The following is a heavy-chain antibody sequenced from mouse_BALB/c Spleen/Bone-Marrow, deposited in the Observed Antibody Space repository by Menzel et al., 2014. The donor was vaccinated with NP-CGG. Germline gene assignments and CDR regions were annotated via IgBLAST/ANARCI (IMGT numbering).Heavy chain of an antibody. V-gene: IGHV1-69*02. CDR1: GYTFTSYW. D-gene: IGHD1-1*01. J-gene: IGHJ2*01. Sequence: QVQLKESGAELVKPGASVKLSCKASGYTFTSYWMHWVKQRPGQGLERIGEIDPSDSYTNYNQKFKGKATLTVDKSSSTAYMQLSSLTSEDSAVYYCARREYYGSSYLYFDYWGQGTTLTVSS. CDR3: ARREYYGSSYLYFDY. CDR2: IDPSDSYT.